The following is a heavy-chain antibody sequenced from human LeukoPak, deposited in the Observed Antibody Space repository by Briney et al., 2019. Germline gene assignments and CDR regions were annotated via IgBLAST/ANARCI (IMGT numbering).Heavy chain of an antibody. Sequence: SETLSLTCAVYGGSFSGYYWSWIRQPPGKGLEWIGEINHSGSTNYNPSLKSRVTISVDTSKNQFSLKLRSVTAADTAVCYCVRDKGDETRPSSERFDYWGQGTLVTVSS. V-gene: IGHV4-34*01. D-gene: IGHD5-24*01. J-gene: IGHJ4*02. CDR3: VRDKGDETRPSSERFDY. CDR1: GGSFSGYY. CDR2: INHSGST.